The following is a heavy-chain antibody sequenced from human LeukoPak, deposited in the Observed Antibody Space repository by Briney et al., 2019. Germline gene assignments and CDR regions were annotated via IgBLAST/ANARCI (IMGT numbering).Heavy chain of an antibody. J-gene: IGHJ3*02. Sequence: GGSLRLSCAASGFTLSTYVTMYWVRQAPGKGLEWVSLISVGGDSTYYSDSVKGRFTISRDNSKGTLYLQMNNLRAEDTASYYCAARSPRSDTFDIWGQGTMVTVSS. CDR3: AARSPRSDTFDI. V-gene: IGHV3-23*01. CDR2: ISVGGDST. CDR1: GFTLSTYVT.